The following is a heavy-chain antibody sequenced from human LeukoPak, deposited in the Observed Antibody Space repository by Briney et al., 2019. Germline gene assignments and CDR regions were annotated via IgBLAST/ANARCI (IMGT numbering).Heavy chain of an antibody. J-gene: IGHJ4*02. Sequence: GGSLRLSCAASGFIFSNYWMHWVRQAPGKGLVWVSHINTDGSSTTYTHSVKGRFTISRDNAKNTLYLQMHSLRAEDTAVYYCARVGYCSSTSCYAVDYWGQGTLVTVSS. CDR2: INTDGSST. CDR1: GFIFSNYW. CDR3: ARVGYCSSTSCYAVDY. D-gene: IGHD2-2*01. V-gene: IGHV3-74*01.